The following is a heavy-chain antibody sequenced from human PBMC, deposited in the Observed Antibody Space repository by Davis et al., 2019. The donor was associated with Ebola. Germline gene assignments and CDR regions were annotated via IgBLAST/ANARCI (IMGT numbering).Heavy chain of an antibody. V-gene: IGHV3-30*03. CDR3: ARDVGSAWRWFDP. CDR1: GFTFSA. J-gene: IGHJ5*02. D-gene: IGHD6-19*01. CDR2: ISYDGSHK. Sequence: GEPLKISCAASGFTFSAMHWVRQAPGKGLKWVAGISYDGSHKYYGDSVKGRFTISRDNSKNTLTLQMDSLRAEDTAVYYCARDVGSAWRWFDPWGQGTLVTVSS.